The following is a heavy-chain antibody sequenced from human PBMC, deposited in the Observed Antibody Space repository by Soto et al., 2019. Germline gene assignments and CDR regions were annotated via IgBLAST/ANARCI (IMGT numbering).Heavy chain of an antibody. CDR1: GFTFSSYW. V-gene: IGHV3-74*01. CDR2: IKSDGSNK. J-gene: IGHJ4*02. D-gene: IGHD4-17*01. CDR3: ARGRLYGDYDDDPCY. Sequence: PGGSLRLSCAASGFTFSSYWMHWVRQAPGKGLVWVSRIKSDGSNKYYADSVKGRFTISRDNSKNTLYLQMNSLRAEDTAVYYCARGRLYGDYDDDPCYWGQGTLVTVSS.